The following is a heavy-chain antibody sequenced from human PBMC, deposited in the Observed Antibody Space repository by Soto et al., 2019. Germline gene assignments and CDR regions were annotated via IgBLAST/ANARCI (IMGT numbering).Heavy chain of an antibody. CDR2: INPRGGST. CDR3: ARDSGDSSRYIFAY. J-gene: IGHJ4*02. D-gene: IGHD3-22*01. V-gene: IGHV1-46*02. CDR1: GYTFNSYY. Sequence: ASVKVSCKASGYTFNSYYMHWVRQAPGQGLEWMGIINPRGGSTSYAQQFQGTVTMTSDTSTRTVYMELSSLRSEDTAVYYCARDSGDSSRYIFAYWGQGTRVTVSS.